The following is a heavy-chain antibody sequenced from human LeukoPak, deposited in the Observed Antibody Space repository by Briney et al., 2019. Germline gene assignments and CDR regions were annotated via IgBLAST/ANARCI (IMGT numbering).Heavy chain of an antibody. D-gene: IGHD2-2*01. V-gene: IGHV4-30-4*08. Sequence: SETLSLTCTVSGGSISSGDYYWSWIRQPPGKGLEWIGYIYYSGSTYYNPSLKSRVTISVDTSKNQFSLKLSSVTAADTAVYYCARRHCSSTSCYYYYYYYYMDVWGKGTTVTVSS. CDR2: IYYSGST. CDR3: ARRHCSSTSCYYYYYYYYMDV. J-gene: IGHJ6*03. CDR1: GGSISSGDYY.